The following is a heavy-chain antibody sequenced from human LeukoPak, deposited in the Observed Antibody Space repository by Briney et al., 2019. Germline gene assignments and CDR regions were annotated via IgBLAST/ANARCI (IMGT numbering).Heavy chain of an antibody. CDR2: IWYDGSNK. CDR3: ARDRIAAAGIGGY. V-gene: IGHV3-33*01. D-gene: IGHD6-13*01. J-gene: IGHJ4*02. CDR1: GFTFSSSG. Sequence: GGSLRLSCAASGFTFSSSGMHWVRQAPGKGLEWVAVIWYDGSNKYYADSVKGRFTISRDNSKNTLYLQMNSLRAEDTAVYYCARDRIAAAGIGGYWGQGTLVTVSS.